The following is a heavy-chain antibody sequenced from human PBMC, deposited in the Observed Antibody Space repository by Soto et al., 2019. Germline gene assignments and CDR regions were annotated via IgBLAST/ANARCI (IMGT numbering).Heavy chain of an antibody. V-gene: IGHV1-24*01. CDR1: GYTLTELS. J-gene: IGHJ4*02. CDR2: FNPDDGET. CDR3: ARTGHSGSYDF. Sequence: ASVKVSCKVSGYTLTELSMHWVRQAPGKGLEWMGCFNPDDGETIYAQKFQGRVTITRDTSASTVYLDLSSLSSEDTASYYCARTGHSGSYDFWGQGTLVTVSS. D-gene: IGHD3-22*01.